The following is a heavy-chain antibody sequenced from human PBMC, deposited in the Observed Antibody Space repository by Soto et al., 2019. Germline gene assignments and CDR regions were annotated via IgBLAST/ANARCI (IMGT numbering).Heavy chain of an antibody. CDR3: AKERSVVVPAAPYYYYGMDV. Sequence: EVQLLESGGGLVQPGGSLRLSCAASGFTFSSYAMSWVRQAPGKGLEWVSAISGSGGSTYYADSVKGRFTISRDNSKNTLYLQMTSLRAEDTAVYYCAKERSVVVPAAPYYYYGMDVWGQGTTVTVSS. CDR2: ISGSGGST. J-gene: IGHJ6*02. D-gene: IGHD2-2*01. V-gene: IGHV3-23*01. CDR1: GFTFSSYA.